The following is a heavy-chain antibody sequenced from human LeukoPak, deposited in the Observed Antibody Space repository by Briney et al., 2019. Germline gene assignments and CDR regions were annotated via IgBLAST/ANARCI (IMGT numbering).Heavy chain of an antibody. D-gene: IGHD5-24*01. J-gene: IGHJ5*02. CDR1: GGSISGDSGTSPIYS. Sequence: SETLSLTCTFSGGSISGDSGTSPIYSWGWVRQTPGKDLEWIGTIYYNGNTFYTPSLKSRVTMFIDTSKSQFSLNLSSVTAADTAVYYCVRARGAYNWFDPWGQGTLVAVSS. CDR2: IYYNGNT. CDR3: VRARGAYNWFDP. V-gene: IGHV4-39*07.